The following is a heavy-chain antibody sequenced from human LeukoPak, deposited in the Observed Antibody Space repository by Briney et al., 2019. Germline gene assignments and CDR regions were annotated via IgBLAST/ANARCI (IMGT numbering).Heavy chain of an antibody. V-gene: IGHV4-4*07. CDR1: GGSISSYY. CDR2: IYTSGST. Sequence: SETLSLTCTVSGGSISSYYWSWIRQPAGKGLEWIGRIYTSGSTNYNPSLKSRVTISVDTSKNQFSLKLSSVTAADTAVYYCARGLPSVLRYFDRSLIFQHWGQGTLVTVSS. CDR3: ARGLPSVLRYFDRSLIFQH. J-gene: IGHJ1*01. D-gene: IGHD3-9*01.